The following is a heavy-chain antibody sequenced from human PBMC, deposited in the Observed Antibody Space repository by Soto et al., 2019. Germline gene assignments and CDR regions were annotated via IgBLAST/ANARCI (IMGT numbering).Heavy chain of an antibody. CDR1: GGSFSGYY. CDR2: INHSGST. Sequence: SETLSLTCAVYGGSFSGYYWSWIRQPPGKGLEWIGEINHSGSTNYNPSLMGRVTISVDTSKNQFSLKLSSVTAADTAVYYCARRHSYSSSWWFDYWGQGTLVTVSS. J-gene: IGHJ4*02. D-gene: IGHD6-13*01. CDR3: ARRHSYSSSWWFDY. V-gene: IGHV4-34*01.